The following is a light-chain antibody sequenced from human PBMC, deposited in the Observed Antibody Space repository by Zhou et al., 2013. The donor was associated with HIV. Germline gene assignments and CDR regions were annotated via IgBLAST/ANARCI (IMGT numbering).Light chain of an antibody. Sequence: DIQMTQSPSSLSASVGDRVAITCRASQSIRTYLNWYQQKPGKAPKLLISAASSLQTGAPSRFSGSGSGTDFTLSISSLQPEDYATYYCQQSYSTPVTFGQGTKLEMK. CDR2: AAS. J-gene: IGKJ2*01. V-gene: IGKV1-39*01. CDR3: QQSYSTPVT. CDR1: QSIRTY.